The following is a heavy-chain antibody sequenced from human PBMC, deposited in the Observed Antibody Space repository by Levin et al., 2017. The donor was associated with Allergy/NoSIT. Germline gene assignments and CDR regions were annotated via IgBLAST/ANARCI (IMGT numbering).Heavy chain of an antibody. CDR3: AREDGSTFDF. Sequence: SETLSLTCTVSGGSISGGGYHWTWIRQHPEKGLEWIGYIYYSGSTFYNPSLKSRLMISVDTSKNQFSLNVSCVTAADTAVYYCAREDGSTFDFWGQGALVTVAS. CDR2: IYYSGST. J-gene: IGHJ4*02. D-gene: IGHD2-2*03. V-gene: IGHV4-31*03. CDR1: GGSISGGGYH.